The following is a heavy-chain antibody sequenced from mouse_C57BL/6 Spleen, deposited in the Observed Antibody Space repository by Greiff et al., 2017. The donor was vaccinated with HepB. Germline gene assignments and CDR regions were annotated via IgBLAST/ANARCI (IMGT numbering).Heavy chain of an antibody. CDR2: ISSGGSYT. J-gene: IGHJ3*01. CDR3: ASPLLRGY. V-gene: IGHV5-6*02. CDR1: GFTFSSYG. Sequence: DVMLVESGGDLVKPGGSLKLSCAASGFTFSSYGMSWVRQTPDKRLEWVATISSGGSYTYYPDSVKGRFTISRDTAKNTLYLQMSSLKSEDTAMYYCASPLLRGYWGQGTLVTVSA. D-gene: IGHD1-1*01.